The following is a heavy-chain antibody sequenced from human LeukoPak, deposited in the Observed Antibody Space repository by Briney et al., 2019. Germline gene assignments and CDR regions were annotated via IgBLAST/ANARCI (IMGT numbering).Heavy chain of an antibody. V-gene: IGHV1-18*01. D-gene: IGHD5-24*01. CDR1: GYTFTSYG. J-gene: IGHJ4*02. CDR2: ISPYNGNT. Sequence: GASVKVSCKASGYTFTSYGISWVRQAPGQGLEGMGWISPYNGNTNYAQKLQGRLTMTTDTSTTTAYMELRSLRSDDTAVYYCAREMATIVNQFDYWGQGTLVTVSS. CDR3: AREMATIVNQFDY.